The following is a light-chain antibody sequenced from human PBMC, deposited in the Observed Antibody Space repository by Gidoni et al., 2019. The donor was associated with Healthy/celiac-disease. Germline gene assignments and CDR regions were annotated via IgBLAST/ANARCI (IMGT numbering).Light chain of an antibody. CDR2: DAS. J-gene: IGKJ2*01. Sequence: ELVLTQSPATLSLSPGERATLSCRASQSVSSYLAWYQQKPGQAPRLLLYDASNRATGIPARFSGSGSGTDFTLTISSLEPEDFAVYYCQQRSNWPPMYTFGQXTKLEIK. CDR1: QSVSSY. V-gene: IGKV3-11*01. CDR3: QQRSNWPPMYT.